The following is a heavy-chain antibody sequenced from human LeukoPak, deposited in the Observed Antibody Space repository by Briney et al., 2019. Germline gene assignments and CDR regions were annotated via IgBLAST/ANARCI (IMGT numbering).Heavy chain of an antibody. CDR1: GFNFRDYD. J-gene: IGHJ4*02. D-gene: IGHD4-11*01. CDR3: ARSINYSNYLLDS. CDR2: ISASGATT. Sequence: GGSLRLPCAASGFNFRDYDITWVRQAPGKGLEWVASISASGATTNYADSVRGRFTIFRDNSNKVTYLRMNSLSAEDTAVYYCARSINYSNYLLDSWGQGTRVTVSS. V-gene: IGHV3-23*01.